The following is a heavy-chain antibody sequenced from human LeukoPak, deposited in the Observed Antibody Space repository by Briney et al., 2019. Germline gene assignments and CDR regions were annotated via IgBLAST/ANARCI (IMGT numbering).Heavy chain of an antibody. Sequence: GGSLRLSCAASGFTASGFTFGSYTMNWVRQAPGKGLEWVSSITSSSSYIYYADSVKGRFTISRDNAKNSLYLQMNSLRVEDTAVYYCARDAPPGYSSSWGYWGQGTLVTVSS. J-gene: IGHJ4*02. D-gene: IGHD6-13*01. CDR3: ARDAPPGYSSSWGY. CDR2: ITSSSSYI. V-gene: IGHV3-21*01. CDR1: GFTFGSYT.